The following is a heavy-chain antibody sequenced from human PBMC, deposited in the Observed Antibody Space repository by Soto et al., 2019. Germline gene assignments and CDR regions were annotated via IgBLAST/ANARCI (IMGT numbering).Heavy chain of an antibody. D-gene: IGHD3-3*01. V-gene: IGHV3-23*01. CDR1: GFTCSSYA. Sequence: VGSLRHSCAASGFTCSSYAMIWVRQAPGKGLEWVSAISGSGGSTYYADSVKGRFTISRDNSKNTLYLQMNSLRAEDTAVYYCAKSDFWSGYYYWGQGTLVTVSS. CDR2: ISGSGGST. J-gene: IGHJ4*02. CDR3: AKSDFWSGYYY.